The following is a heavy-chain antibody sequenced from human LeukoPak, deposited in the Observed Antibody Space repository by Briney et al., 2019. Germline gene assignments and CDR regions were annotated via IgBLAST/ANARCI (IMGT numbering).Heavy chain of an antibody. V-gene: IGHV3-23*01. J-gene: IGHJ4*02. CDR1: GFTFSSFA. Sequence: GRSLRLSCAASGFTFSSFAMSWVRHAPGRGLECVSAIRNRGGSTYYEHSVKGRLTISRDNSKNTRYLQMNSLRAEDTAVYYCARGRGYYYGSGSFLDYWGQGTLVTVSS. D-gene: IGHD3-10*01. CDR2: IRNRGGST. CDR3: ARGRGYYYGSGSFLDY.